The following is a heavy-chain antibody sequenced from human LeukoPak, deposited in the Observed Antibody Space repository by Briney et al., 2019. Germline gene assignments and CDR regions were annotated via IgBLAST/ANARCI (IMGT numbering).Heavy chain of an antibody. CDR1: GFTFDDYA. V-gene: IGHV3-9*01. Sequence: GRSLRLSCAASGFTFDDYAMHWVRQAPGKGLEWVSGISWNSGSIGYADSVKGRFTISRDNAKNSLYLRMNSLRAEDTALYDCAKDRGVWGSYLDYWGQGTLVTVSS. CDR3: AKDRGVWGSYLDY. D-gene: IGHD3-16*02. J-gene: IGHJ4*02. CDR2: ISWNSGSI.